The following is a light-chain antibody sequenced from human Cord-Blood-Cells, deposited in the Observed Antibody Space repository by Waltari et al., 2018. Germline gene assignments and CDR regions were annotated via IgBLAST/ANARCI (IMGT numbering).Light chain of an antibody. CDR1: SSDVGVYNY. V-gene: IGLV2-14*01. CDR2: DVS. Sequence: QSALTQPASVSGSPGQSITISCTGTSSDVGVYNYFSWYQQHPGKAPKLMIYDVSKRQSGVSNRFSASKSGNTASLTISGLQAEDEADYYCSSYTSSSTLVFGGGTKLTVL. CDR3: SSYTSSSTLV. J-gene: IGLJ2*01.